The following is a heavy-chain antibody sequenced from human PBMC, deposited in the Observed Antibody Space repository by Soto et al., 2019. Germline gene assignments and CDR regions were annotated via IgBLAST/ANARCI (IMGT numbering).Heavy chain of an antibody. CDR1: GGTFSSYT. CDR2: IIPILGIA. D-gene: IGHD5-12*01. J-gene: IGHJ6*02. Sequence: QVQLVQSGAEVKKPGSSVKVSCKASGGTFSSYTISWVRQAPGQGLEWMGRIIPILGIANYAQKFQGRVTITADKSTSTAYMELSSLRSEDTAVYYCARDSENSGPTDPYYYGMDVWGQGTTVTVSS. V-gene: IGHV1-69*08. CDR3: ARDSENSGPTDPYYYGMDV.